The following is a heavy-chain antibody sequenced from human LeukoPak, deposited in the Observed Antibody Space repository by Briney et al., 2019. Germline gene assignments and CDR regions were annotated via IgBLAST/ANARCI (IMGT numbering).Heavy chain of an antibody. J-gene: IGHJ4*02. CDR2: ISGSGGST. D-gene: IGHD6-13*01. CDR3: AKAGTYDY. V-gene: IGHV3-23*01. Sequence: GGSLRLSCAASGFTFSDYYMSWIRQAPGKGLEWVAGISGSGGSTYYADSVKGRFTISRDNSKNTLYLQMNSLRAEDTAVYYCAKAGTYDYWGQGTLVTVSS. CDR1: GFTFSDYY.